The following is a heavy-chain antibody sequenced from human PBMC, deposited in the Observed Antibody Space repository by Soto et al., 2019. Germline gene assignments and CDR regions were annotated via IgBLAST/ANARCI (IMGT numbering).Heavy chain of an antibody. Sequence: GGSLRLSCAASGFTFSTYSMNWVRKAPGKGLEWVSYISSSSSTIYYADSVKGRFTISRDNAKNSLYLQMNSLRAEDTAVYYCARDIEPTTVTYFDYWGQGTLVTVSS. V-gene: IGHV3-48*01. CDR3: ARDIEPTTVTYFDY. D-gene: IGHD4-17*01. J-gene: IGHJ4*02. CDR2: ISSSSSTI. CDR1: GFTFSTYS.